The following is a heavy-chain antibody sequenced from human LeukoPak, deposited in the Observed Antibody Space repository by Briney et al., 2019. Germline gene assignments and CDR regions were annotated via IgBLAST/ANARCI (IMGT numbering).Heavy chain of an antibody. CDR2: IYYSGST. CDR3: ARQKVLLWFGELLKENWFDP. J-gene: IGHJ5*02. Sequence: PSETLSLTCTVSGGSISSYYWSWIRQPPGKGLEWIGYIYYSGSTNYNPSLKSRVTISVDTSKNQFSLKLSSVTAADTAVYYCARQKVLLWFGELLKENWFDPWGQGTLVTVSS. D-gene: IGHD3-10*01. V-gene: IGHV4-59*08. CDR1: GGSISSYY.